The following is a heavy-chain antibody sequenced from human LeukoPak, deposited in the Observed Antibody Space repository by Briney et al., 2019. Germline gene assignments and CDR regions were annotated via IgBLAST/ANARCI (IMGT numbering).Heavy chain of an antibody. V-gene: IGHV3-7*01. CDR2: IKQDGSEK. CDR1: GFIISRYW. D-gene: IGHD4-17*01. CDR3: ARALGTDSGEDY. J-gene: IGHJ4*02. Sequence: GGSLRLSCAASGFIISRYWMSWVRQAPGKGVEWEPSIKQDGSEKHYVDSVEGRFTISRDNDKNSLYLQMNSLRAEDTAVYYRARALGTDSGEDYWGQGTLVTVSS.